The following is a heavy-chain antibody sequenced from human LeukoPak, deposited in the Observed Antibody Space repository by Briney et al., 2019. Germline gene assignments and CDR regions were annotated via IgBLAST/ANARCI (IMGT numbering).Heavy chain of an antibody. CDR2: ISSSATTN. D-gene: IGHD3-10*01. Sequence: GGSLRLSCAASGFTCSNYEMDWVRQAPGKGPEWVLYISSSATTNDYEDHLKGTFTISRDNAKTSLYLQINSRRGEATAVYYGAKEKKWFGVVNFDYWGPGILVTVSS. J-gene: IGHJ4*02. V-gene: IGHV3-48*03. CDR1: GFTCSNYE. CDR3: AKEKKWFGVVNFDY.